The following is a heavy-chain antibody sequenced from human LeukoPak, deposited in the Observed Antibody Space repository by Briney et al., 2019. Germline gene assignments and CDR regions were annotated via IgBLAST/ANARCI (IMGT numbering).Heavy chain of an antibody. CDR3: AREDYYGSGSHMDV. J-gene: IGHJ6*03. Sequence: SQTLSLTCTVSRGSISSGSYYWSWIRQPAGKGLEWIGRIYTSGSTNYNPSLKSRVTISVDTSKNQFSLKLSSVTAADTAVYYCAREDYYGSGSHMDVWGKGTTVTVSS. D-gene: IGHD3-10*01. CDR2: IYTSGST. V-gene: IGHV4-61*02. CDR1: RGSISSGSYY.